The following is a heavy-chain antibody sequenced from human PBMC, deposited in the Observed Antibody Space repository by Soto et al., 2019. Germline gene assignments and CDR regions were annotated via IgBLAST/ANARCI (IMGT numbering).Heavy chain of an antibody. CDR1: GGSISSGGYY. CDR3: ARADGELLVRPAANYYYYGMDV. J-gene: IGHJ6*02. V-gene: IGHV4-31*03. Sequence: QVQLQESGPGLVKPSQTLSLTCTVSGGSISSGGYYWSWIRQHPGKGLEWIGYIYYSGSTYYNPSLKSRVTISVDTSKNQFSLKLSSVTAADTAVYYCARADGELLVRPAANYYYYGMDVWGQGTTVTVSS. CDR2: IYYSGST. D-gene: IGHD3-10*01.